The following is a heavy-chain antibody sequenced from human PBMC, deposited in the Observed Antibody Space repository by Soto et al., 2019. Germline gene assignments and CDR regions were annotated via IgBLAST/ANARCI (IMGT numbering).Heavy chain of an antibody. V-gene: IGHV3-48*01. D-gene: IGHD6-13*01. CDR3: ASGLHSRDSWAYFHC. J-gene: IGHJ4*02. CDR2: ISSYSDTK. Sequence: GGSLRLSCVASGFTLSSYSMDWVRQAPGKGLEWVSYISSYSDTKYYADSVKGRFTISRDNAQNSLFLQMNSLRAEDTAVYYCASGLHSRDSWAYFHCWGQGTPVTVSS. CDR1: GFTLSSYS.